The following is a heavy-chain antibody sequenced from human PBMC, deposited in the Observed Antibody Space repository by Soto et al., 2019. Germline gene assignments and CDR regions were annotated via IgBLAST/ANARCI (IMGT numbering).Heavy chain of an antibody. CDR2: IWYDGSNK. J-gene: IGHJ6*03. V-gene: IGHV3-33*01. Sequence: GGSLRLSCAASGFTFSSYGMHWVRQAPGKGLEWVAVIWYDGSNKYYADSVKGRFTISRDNSKNTLYLQMNSLRAEDTAVYYCARGAMVRGVIITETDYYYYMDVWGKGTTVTVSS. CDR1: GFTFSSYG. D-gene: IGHD3-10*01. CDR3: ARGAMVRGVIITETDYYYYMDV.